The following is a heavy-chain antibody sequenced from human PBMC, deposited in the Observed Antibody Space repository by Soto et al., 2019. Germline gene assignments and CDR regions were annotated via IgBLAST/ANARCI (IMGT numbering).Heavy chain of an antibody. CDR2: NSSTGTTI. CDR3: ARDLRFVDLHYYFDS. Sequence: QERLVESGGGLVKPGGSLRLSGGTSGFTFGDDYMSWIRQAPGRGLECDSLNSSTGTTIYYADSVKGRFSISRDTVRSTLFLMMNNLRSEDPAVYYCARDLRFVDLHYYFDSWGQGTLVTVSS. D-gene: IGHD3-10*01. V-gene: IGHV3-11*01. J-gene: IGHJ4*02. CDR1: GFTFGDDY.